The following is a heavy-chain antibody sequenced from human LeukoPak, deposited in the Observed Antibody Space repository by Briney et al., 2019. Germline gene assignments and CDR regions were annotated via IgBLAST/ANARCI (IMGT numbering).Heavy chain of an antibody. CDR1: GGTFSSYA. V-gene: IGHV1-69*13. CDR2: IIPIFGTA. D-gene: IGHD2-15*01. CDR3: ARTLVYCSGGSCYDGAFDI. J-gene: IGHJ3*02. Sequence: ASVKVSCKASGGTFSSYAISWVRQAPGQGLEWMGGIIPIFGTANYAQKFRGRVTITADESTSTAYMELSSLRSEDTAVYYCARTLVYCSGGSCYDGAFDIWGQGTMVTVSS.